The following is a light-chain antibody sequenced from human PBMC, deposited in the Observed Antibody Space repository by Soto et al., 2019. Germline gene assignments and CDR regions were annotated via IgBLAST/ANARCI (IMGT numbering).Light chain of an antibody. J-gene: IGKJ1*01. CDR2: DAS. Sequence: EIVMTQSPATLSVSPGERATLSCRASQSVSSNLAWHQQKPGQAPRILMYDASNRATGIPARFSGSGSGTDFTLTISSLEPEDFAVYYCQQRSNWPPTFGQGTKVDIK. CDR3: QQRSNWPPT. V-gene: IGKV3-11*01. CDR1: QSVSSN.